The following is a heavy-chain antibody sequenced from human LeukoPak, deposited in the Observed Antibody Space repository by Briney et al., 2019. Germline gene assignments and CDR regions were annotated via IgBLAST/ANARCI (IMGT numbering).Heavy chain of an antibody. V-gene: IGHV3-48*01. CDR1: GFTSSTYS. CDR3: TRSRPGTEAGQPNFDY. Sequence: QPGGSLRLSCAASGFTSSTYSMSWVRQAPGKGLEWVSYISSISSIIYYADSVKGRFTISRDNARNSLYLQMNSLRAEDTAVYYCTRSRPGTEAGQPNFDYWGQGTLVTVSS. CDR2: ISSISSII. J-gene: IGHJ4*02. D-gene: IGHD6-13*01.